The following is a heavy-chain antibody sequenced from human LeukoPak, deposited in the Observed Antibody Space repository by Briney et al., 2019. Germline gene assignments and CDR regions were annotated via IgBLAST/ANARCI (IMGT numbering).Heavy chain of an antibody. J-gene: IGHJ3*02. D-gene: IGHD3-3*01. CDR2: FVPEEADT. V-gene: IGHV1-24*01. CDR1: GYTGFELS. CDR3: ATHTIFGVVTYAFHI. Sequence: ASVKVSCKLSGYTGFELSMHWVRQAPGKGLEWIGGFVPEEADTIYAQKFQGRVTMTEDTSTDTAYMELSGLTSEDTAMYYCATHTIFGVVTYAFHIWGRGTLVTVSS.